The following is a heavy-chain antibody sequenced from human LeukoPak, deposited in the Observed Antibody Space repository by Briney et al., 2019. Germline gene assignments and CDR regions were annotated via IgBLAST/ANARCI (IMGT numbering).Heavy chain of an antibody. D-gene: IGHD1-26*01. CDR1: GGSISSSSYY. CDR3: ATQNSYGNNAFDI. Sequence: PSETLSLTCTVSGGSISSSSYYWGWIRQPPGKGLEWIGSIYYSGSTYYNPSLKSRVTISVDTSKNQFSLKLSSVTAADTAVYYCATQNSYGNNAFDIWGQGTMVTVSS. CDR2: IYYSGST. J-gene: IGHJ3*02. V-gene: IGHV4-39*01.